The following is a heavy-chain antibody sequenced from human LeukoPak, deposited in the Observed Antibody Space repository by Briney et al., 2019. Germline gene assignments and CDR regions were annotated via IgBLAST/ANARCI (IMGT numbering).Heavy chain of an antibody. CDR3: ARLHHQASLYYFDS. Sequence: SETLSLTCTVSGGSISSYYWSWIRQPPGKGLEWIGYIYYSGSTNYNPSLKSRVTISVDTSKNQFSLKLSSVTAADTAVYYCARLHHQASLYYFDSWGQGTLVTVSS. CDR2: IYYSGST. D-gene: IGHD3-16*02. CDR1: GGSISSYY. J-gene: IGHJ4*02. V-gene: IGHV4-59*01.